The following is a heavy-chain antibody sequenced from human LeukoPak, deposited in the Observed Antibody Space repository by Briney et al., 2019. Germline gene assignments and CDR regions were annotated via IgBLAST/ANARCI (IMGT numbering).Heavy chain of an antibody. V-gene: IGHV4-31*03. CDR3: ARDQAAGLFDY. CDR1: GGSISSGSYY. J-gene: IGHJ4*02. CDR2: IYYSGST. Sequence: PSETLSLTCTVSGGSISSGSYYWNWIRQPPGKGLEWIGYIYYSGSTYYNPSLKSRVTISVDTSKNQFSLKLSSVTAADTAVYYCARDQAAGLFDYWGQGTLVTVSS. D-gene: IGHD6-13*01.